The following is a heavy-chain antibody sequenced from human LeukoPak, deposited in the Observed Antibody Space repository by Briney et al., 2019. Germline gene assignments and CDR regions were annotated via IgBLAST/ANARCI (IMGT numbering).Heavy chain of an antibody. CDR2: ISSNGGTT. CDR3: GRMVRGVVSRFDY. V-gene: IGHV3-23*01. CDR1: GFTFINYA. J-gene: IGHJ4*02. Sequence: GGSLRLFCAASGFTFINYAMSWVRQAPGEGLEWVSGISSNGGTTYYADAVKGRFTISRDNSKNTLFLQMNSLTADDTAVYYCGRMVRGVVSRFDYWGQGTLVTVSS. D-gene: IGHD3-10*01.